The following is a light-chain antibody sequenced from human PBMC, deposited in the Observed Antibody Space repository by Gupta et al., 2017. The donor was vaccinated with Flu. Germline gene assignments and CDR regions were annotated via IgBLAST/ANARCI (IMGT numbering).Light chain of an antibody. CDR1: QSIKSNY. CDR2: GTS. J-gene: IGKJ1*01. Sequence: GTLSLSPGERGTLSCRASQSIKSNYLAWYQQKPGEAPRVLMIGTSNRATGIPDRFTGSNSGTDFTLTISRLEPEDFAVYYCQQDGNSPPTFGQGTKVEIK. V-gene: IGKV3-20*01. CDR3: QQDGNSPPT.